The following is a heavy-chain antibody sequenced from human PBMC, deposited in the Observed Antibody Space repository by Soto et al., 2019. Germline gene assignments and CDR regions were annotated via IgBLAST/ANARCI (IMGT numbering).Heavy chain of an antibody. D-gene: IGHD4-17*01. CDR2: ISTDGSST. J-gene: IGHJ4*02. V-gene: IGHV3-74*01. Sequence: EVQLVESGGGLVQPGGSLRLTCAASGFTFSRFWMHWVRQTPGKGPVWFSRISTDGSSTGYADSVKGRFTISRDSAKNTLYLQMDSLRAEDTAIYYCARGGTVTTRWGLFDYLGQGTLVTVSS. CDR1: GFTFSRFW. CDR3: ARGGTVTTRWGLFDY.